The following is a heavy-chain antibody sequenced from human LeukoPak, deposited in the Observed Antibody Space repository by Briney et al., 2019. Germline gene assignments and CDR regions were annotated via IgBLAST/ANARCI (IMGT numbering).Heavy chain of an antibody. D-gene: IGHD5-12*01. CDR1: GFTFSSYA. CDR2: ISGSGGTT. V-gene: IGHV3-23*01. J-gene: IGHJ4*02. Sequence: PGGALRLSCAASGFTFSSYAMSWVRQAPGKGLEWVSAISGSGGTTYYADSVKGRFTISRDNSKNTLYLQMNSLRADDTAVYYCAKGHIQWLFDYWGQGTLVTVSS. CDR3: AKGHIQWLFDY.